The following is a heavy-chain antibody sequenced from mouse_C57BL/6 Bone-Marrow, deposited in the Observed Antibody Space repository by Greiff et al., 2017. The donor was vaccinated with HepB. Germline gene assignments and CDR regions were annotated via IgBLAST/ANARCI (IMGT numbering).Heavy chain of an antibody. CDR2: ISNGGGST. CDR3: ARPSYYGIKGYAMDY. D-gene: IGHD2-10*01. Sequence: EVQVVESGGGLVQPGGSLKLSCAASGFTFSDYYMYWVRQTPEKRLEWVAYISNGGGSTYYPDTVKGRFTISRDNAKNTLYLQMSRLKSEDTAMYYCARPSYYGIKGYAMDYWGQGTSVTVSS. V-gene: IGHV5-12*01. J-gene: IGHJ4*01. CDR1: GFTFSDYY.